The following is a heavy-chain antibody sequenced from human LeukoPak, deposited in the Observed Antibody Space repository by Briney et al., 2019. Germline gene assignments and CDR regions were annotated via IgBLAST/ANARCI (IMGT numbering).Heavy chain of an antibody. Sequence: GGSLRLSCVASGFTFSRYDMHWVRQAPGKGLEWVAVIANDGSNEIYADSVKGRFTISRDNSKNTLYLQMNSLRAEDTAVYYCARSGSYYAYWGQGTLVTVSS. CDR3: ARSGSYYAY. CDR1: GFTFSRYD. CDR2: IANDGSNE. J-gene: IGHJ4*02. V-gene: IGHV3-30*14. D-gene: IGHD1-26*01.